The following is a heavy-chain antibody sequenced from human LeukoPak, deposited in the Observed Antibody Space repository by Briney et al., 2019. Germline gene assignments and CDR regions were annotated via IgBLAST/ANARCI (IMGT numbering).Heavy chain of an antibody. D-gene: IGHD6-13*01. CDR3: SSWPHNDY. J-gene: IGHJ4*02. CDR1: GFNFSDSR. V-gene: IGHV3-7*02. Sequence: GGSLRLSCATSGFNFSDSRMTWVRQAPGKGLQWVANINRDGTEKHFLDSVKGRFTISRDNAKNSLYLQMNSLRVEDTAVYYCSSWPHNDYWGQGTLVTVSS. CDR2: INRDGTEK.